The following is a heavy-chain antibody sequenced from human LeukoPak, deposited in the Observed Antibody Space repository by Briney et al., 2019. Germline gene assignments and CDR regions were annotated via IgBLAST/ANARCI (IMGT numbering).Heavy chain of an antibody. Sequence: PGGSLRLSCAASGFTLSSYAMSWVRQAPGQGLEWVSAISGSGGSTYYADSVKGRFTISRDNSKNTLYLQMNSLRAEDTAVYYCAKGQTTVVTGTFDYWGQGTLVTVSS. D-gene: IGHD4-23*01. CDR1: GFTLSSYA. J-gene: IGHJ4*02. CDR3: AKGQTTVVTGTFDY. CDR2: ISGSGGST. V-gene: IGHV3-23*01.